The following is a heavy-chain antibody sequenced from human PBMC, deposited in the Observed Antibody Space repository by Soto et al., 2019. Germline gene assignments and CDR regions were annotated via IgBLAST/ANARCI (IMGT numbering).Heavy chain of an antibody. J-gene: IGHJ6*02. V-gene: IGHV1-69*05. CDR1: GGTFSSYA. D-gene: IGHD3-3*01. CDR2: IIPIFGTI. CDR3: ARSHYDFWSGYPPHYYYYYGMDV. Sequence: ASVKVSCKASGGTFSSYAISWVRQAPGQGPEWMGGIIPIFGTINYAQKFQGWVTMTRDTSISTAYMELSRLRSDDTAVYYCARSHYDFWSGYPPHYYYYYGMDVWGQGTTVTVSS.